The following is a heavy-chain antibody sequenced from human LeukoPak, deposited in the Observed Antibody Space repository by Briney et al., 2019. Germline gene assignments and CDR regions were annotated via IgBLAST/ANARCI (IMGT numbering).Heavy chain of an antibody. CDR2: IYHSGST. J-gene: IGHJ4*02. D-gene: IGHD2-8*01. CDR1: GGSISSGGYY. Sequence: SETLSLTCTVSGGSISSGGYYWSWIRQPPGKGLEWIGYIYHSGSTYYNPSLKSRVTISVDRSKNQFSLKLSSVTAADTAVYYCARVPQLGYCTNGVCPFDYWGQGTLVTVSS. V-gene: IGHV4-30-2*01. CDR3: ARVPQLGYCTNGVCPFDY.